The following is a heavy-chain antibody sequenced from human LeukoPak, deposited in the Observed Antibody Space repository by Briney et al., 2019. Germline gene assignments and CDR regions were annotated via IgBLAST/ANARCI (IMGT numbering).Heavy chain of an antibody. V-gene: IGHV4-30-2*01. J-gene: IGHJ2*01. Sequence: SETLSLTCAVSGGSISSGGYSWSWIRQPPGKGLEWIGYIYHSGSTHYNPSLKSRVTISVDRSKNQFSLKLSSVTAADTAVYYCARATPSQTVLRYFDWLSDWYFDLWGRGTLVTVSS. D-gene: IGHD3-9*01. CDR2: IYHSGST. CDR1: GGSISSGGYS. CDR3: ARATPSQTVLRYFDWLSDWYFDL.